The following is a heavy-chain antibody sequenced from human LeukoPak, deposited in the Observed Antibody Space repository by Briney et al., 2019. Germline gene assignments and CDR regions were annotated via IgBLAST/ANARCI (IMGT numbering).Heavy chain of an antibody. J-gene: IGHJ6*03. CDR1: GGSIGSHY. CDR2: VYDIGST. CDR3: ARGPGGRRGYYPLEDSYYYYYMDV. Sequence: SETLSLTCTVSGGSIGSHYWTWIRQTPGKGLEWIGYVYDIGSTKYNPSLKSRVTISVDTSKNQFSLRLSSVTAADTAVYYCARGPGGRRGYYPLEDSYYYYYMDVWGKGTTVTVSS. V-gene: IGHV4-59*11. D-gene: IGHD3-22*01.